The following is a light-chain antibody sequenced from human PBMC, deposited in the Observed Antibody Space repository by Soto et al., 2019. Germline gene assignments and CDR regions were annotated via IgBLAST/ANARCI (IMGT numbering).Light chain of an antibody. CDR3: QQYYGSPFS. CDR2: WAS. CDR1: QSVFYSPNNKNY. J-gene: IGKJ2*03. V-gene: IGKV4-1*01. Sequence: DIVMTQSPDSLAVSLGERATINCKSSQSVFYSPNNKNYLAWYQQKPGQPPKLLISWASTREAGVPDRFSGSGSGTEFTLTISSLQAEDVAHYYCQQYYGSPFSFGQGTKLEI.